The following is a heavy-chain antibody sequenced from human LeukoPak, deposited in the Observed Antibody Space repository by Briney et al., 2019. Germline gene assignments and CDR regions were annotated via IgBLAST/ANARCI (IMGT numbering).Heavy chain of an antibody. D-gene: IGHD3-22*01. CDR2: FDPEDGET. CDR1: GYTLTELS. Sequence: AASVTVSCKVSGYTLTELSMHWVRQAPGKGLEWMGGFDPEDGETIYAQKFQGRVTMTEDTSTDTAYMELSSLRSEDTAVYYCATAPYYYDSSGYYRAFDPWGQGTLVTVSS. CDR3: ATAPYYYDSSGYYRAFDP. J-gene: IGHJ5*02. V-gene: IGHV1-24*01.